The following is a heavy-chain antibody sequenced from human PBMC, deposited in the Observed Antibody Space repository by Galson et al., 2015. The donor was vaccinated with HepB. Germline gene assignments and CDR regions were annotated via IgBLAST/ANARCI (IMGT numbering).Heavy chain of an antibody. Sequence: SLRLSCAASGFTFSSYAMTWVRQAPGKGLEYVSAISSNGGSTYYADSVKGRFTISRDNSKNTLYLQMSSLRAEDTAVYYCVTGASGWYRQGAFDIWGHGTMVTVSA. D-gene: IGHD6-19*01. CDR1: GFTFSSYA. J-gene: IGHJ3*02. V-gene: IGHV3-64D*06. CDR3: VTGASGWYRQGAFDI. CDR2: ISSNGGST.